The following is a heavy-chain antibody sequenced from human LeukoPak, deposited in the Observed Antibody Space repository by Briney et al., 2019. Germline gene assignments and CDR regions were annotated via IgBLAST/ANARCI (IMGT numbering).Heavy chain of an antibody. V-gene: IGHV3-21*01. D-gene: IGHD2-15*01. CDR1: GFTFSSYS. Sequence: GRSLRLSCAASGFTFSSYSMNWVRQAPGKGLEWVSSISSSSSYIYYADSVKGRFTISRDNAKNSLYLQMNSLRAEDTAVYYCATRTGGSNEYFQHWGQGTLVTVSS. CDR3: ATRTGGSNEYFQH. CDR2: ISSSSSYI. J-gene: IGHJ1*01.